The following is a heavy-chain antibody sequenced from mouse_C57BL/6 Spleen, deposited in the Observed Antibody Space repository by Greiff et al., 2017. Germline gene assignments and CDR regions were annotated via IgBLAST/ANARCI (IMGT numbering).Heavy chain of an antibody. Sequence: QVQLQQPGAELVMPGASVKLSCKASGYTFTSYWMHWVKQRPGQGLEWIGEIDPSDSYTNYNQKFKGKSTLTVDKSSSTAYMQRSSLTSEDSAVYYCARSAQASPMDYWGPGTSVTVSS. CDR2: IDPSDSYT. V-gene: IGHV1-69*01. J-gene: IGHJ4*01. D-gene: IGHD3-2*02. CDR3: ARSAQASPMDY. CDR1: GYTFTSYW.